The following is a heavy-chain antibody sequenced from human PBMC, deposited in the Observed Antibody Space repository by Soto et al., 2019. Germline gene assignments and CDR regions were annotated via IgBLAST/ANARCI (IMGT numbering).Heavy chain of an antibody. Sequence: EVQLLESGGGLVQPEGSLRLSCAASGFTFSSYAMSWLRQAPGKGLEWVSAISGSGGSTYYADSVKGRFTISRDNSKNTLYLQMNSLIAEDTAVYYCAKGGAAAGINSWGQGTLVTVSS. D-gene: IGHD6-13*01. V-gene: IGHV3-23*01. J-gene: IGHJ4*02. CDR1: GFTFSSYA. CDR3: AKGGAAAGINS. CDR2: ISGSGGST.